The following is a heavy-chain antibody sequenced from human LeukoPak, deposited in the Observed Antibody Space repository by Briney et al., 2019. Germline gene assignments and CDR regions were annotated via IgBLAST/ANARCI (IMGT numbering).Heavy chain of an antibody. CDR2: INPNSGGT. V-gene: IGHV1-2*06. D-gene: IGHD6-13*01. J-gene: IGHJ3*02. CDR3: ARVRIAAAGPNDAFDI. CDR1: GYTFTGYY. Sequence: ASVKVSCKASGYTFTGYYMHWVRQAPGQGLEGMGRINPNSGGTNYAQKFQGRVTMTRDTSISTAYMELSRLRSDDTAVYYCARVRIAAAGPNDAFDIWGQGTMVTVSS.